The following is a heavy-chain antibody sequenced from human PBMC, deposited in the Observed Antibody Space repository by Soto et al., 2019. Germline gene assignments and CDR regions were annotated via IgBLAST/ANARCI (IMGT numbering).Heavy chain of an antibody. CDR2: IYYSGST. CDR1: GGSISSGGYY. Sequence: SETLSLTYTVSGGSISSGGYYWSWIRQHPGKGLEWIGYIYYSGSTYYNPSLKSRVTISVDTSKNQFSLKLSSVTAADTAVYYCARDSSEGQGLDYWGQGTLVTVS. CDR3: ARDSSEGQGLDY. J-gene: IGHJ4*02. V-gene: IGHV4-31*03.